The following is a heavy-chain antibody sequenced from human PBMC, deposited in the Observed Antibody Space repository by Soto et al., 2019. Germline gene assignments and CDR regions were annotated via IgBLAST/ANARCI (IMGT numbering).Heavy chain of an antibody. V-gene: IGHV4-31*03. CDR2: LSYSGST. CDR1: GVSISSGGYY. J-gene: IGHJ6*04. D-gene: IGHD2-21*01. Sequence: QVQLQESGPGLVKPSQTLSLTCTVSGVSISSGGYYWSWIRQHPGKALEWIGYLSYSGSTYYNPSLKSRVHISVDMSKNEVALKGSSVTAADTAVVYCAASCVACGGFNYFGMDVWGEETTVTVSS. CDR3: AASCVACGGFNYFGMDV.